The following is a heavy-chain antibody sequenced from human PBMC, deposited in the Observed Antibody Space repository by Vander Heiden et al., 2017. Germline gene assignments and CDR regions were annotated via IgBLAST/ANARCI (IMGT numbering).Heavy chain of an antibody. J-gene: IGHJ1*01. CDR2: IWYDGSVK. V-gene: IGHV3-33*01. CDR3: GRDRRQYCSRSSCSHPREIQH. CDR1: GFMFGSYG. D-gene: IGHD2-2*01. Sequence: QVQLVESGGGVVQPGRSLTLSCAASGFMFGSYGMHWVRQAPGKGPEWVADIWYDGSVKSYGDSVLGRVTISRDDSKNTLYLQMNGLSADDTAVYYCGRDRRQYCSRSSCSHPREIQHWGRGTLVTVSS.